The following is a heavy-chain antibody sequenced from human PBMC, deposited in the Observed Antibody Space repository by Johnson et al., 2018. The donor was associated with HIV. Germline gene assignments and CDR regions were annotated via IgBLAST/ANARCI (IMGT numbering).Heavy chain of an antibody. J-gene: IGHJ3*02. CDR2: IKQDGSEK. CDR1: GFTFSSYW. D-gene: IGHD6-13*01. Sequence: VQLVESGGGLVQPGGSLRLSCAASGFTFSSYWMSWVRQAPGKGLEWVANIKQDGSEKYYVESVKGRFTLSRDNAKNSLYLKMNSLRAEDTAVYYCARSARWDSSSWYSFAPCAFDIWGQGTMVTVSS. CDR3: ARSARWDSSSWYSFAPCAFDI. V-gene: IGHV3-7*01.